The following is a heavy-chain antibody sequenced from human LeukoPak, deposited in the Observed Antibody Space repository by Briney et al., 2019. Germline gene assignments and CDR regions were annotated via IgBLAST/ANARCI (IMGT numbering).Heavy chain of an antibody. V-gene: IGHV5-51*01. Sequence: GESLKISCKGSGYFFTSYWIGWVRQMPGKGLEWMGSIYPGDSNTRYSPSFQGQVTISADKSINTAYLQWSSLKASDTAMYYCARHSAYGGNSQFDCWGQGTLVTVSS. CDR1: GYFFTSYW. J-gene: IGHJ4*02. CDR2: IYPGDSNT. D-gene: IGHD4-23*01. CDR3: ARHSAYGGNSQFDC.